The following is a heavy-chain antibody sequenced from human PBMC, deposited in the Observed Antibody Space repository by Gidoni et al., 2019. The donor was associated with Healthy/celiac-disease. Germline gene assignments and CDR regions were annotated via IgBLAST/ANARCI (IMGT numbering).Heavy chain of an antibody. D-gene: IGHD6-13*01. CDR3: ASSIAAAGDYYYGMDV. J-gene: IGHJ6*02. CDR2: IYYSGST. V-gene: IGHV4-59*01. Sequence: QVQLQESGPGLVKPSETLSLTCTVSGGSISSYYWSWIRQPPGKGLEWIGYIYYSGSTNYNPSLKSRVTISVDTSKNQFSLKLSSVTAADTAVYYCASSIAAAGDYYYGMDVWGQGTTVTVSS. CDR1: GGSISSYY.